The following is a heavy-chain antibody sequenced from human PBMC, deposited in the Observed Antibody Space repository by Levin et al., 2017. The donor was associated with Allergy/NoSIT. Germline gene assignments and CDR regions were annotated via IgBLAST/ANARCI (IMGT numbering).Heavy chain of an antibody. D-gene: IGHD1/OR15-1a*01. CDR2: ITGGGSDT. CDR3: AKKQGGTTGFSFDV. Sequence: GESLKISCAASGFTFSEYAMTWVRQAPGKGLEWVSVITGGGSDTYYGDSVKGRFTVSRYNSKNTLYLELNGLRADDTAVYYCAKKQGGTTGFSFDVWGQGTMVTVSS. J-gene: IGHJ3*01. CDR1: GFTFSEYA. V-gene: IGHV3-23*01.